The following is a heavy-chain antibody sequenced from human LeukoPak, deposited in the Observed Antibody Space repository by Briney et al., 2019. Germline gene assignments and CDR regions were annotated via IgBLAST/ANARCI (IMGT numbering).Heavy chain of an antibody. V-gene: IGHV3-74*01. Sequence: GGSLRLXCAGSGFTFSTYWMHWVRQAPGKGLVWVSRIHGVDGRTSYADSVKGRFTIYRENDKNTVYLQMNNLRAEDTALYYCARESTVGPIQTDAFDFWGQGTMVTVSS. J-gene: IGHJ3*01. CDR3: ARESTVGPIQTDAFDF. CDR1: GFTFSTYW. D-gene: IGHD1-26*01. CDR2: IHGVDGRT.